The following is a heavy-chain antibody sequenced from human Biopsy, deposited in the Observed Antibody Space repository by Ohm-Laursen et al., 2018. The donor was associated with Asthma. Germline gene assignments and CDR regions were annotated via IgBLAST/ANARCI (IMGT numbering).Heavy chain of an antibody. CDR3: ARIKIRIGAGTDRYFDL. V-gene: IGHV1-2*06. CDR2: IDPNRGGT. D-gene: IGHD3-16*01. J-gene: IGHJ2*01. Sequence: ASVKVSCKASGGTFSSNSINWARQAPGQGLEWMGRIDPNRGGTNYAQKFLGRVTMTRDTSVNTAFMVLSRLRSDDTAVYYCARIKIRIGAGTDRYFDLWGRGTLVTVSS. CDR1: GGTFSSNS.